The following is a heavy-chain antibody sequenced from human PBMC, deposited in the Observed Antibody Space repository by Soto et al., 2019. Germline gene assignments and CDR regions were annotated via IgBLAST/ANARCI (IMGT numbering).Heavy chain of an antibody. J-gene: IGHJ5*02. V-gene: IGHV3-23*01. D-gene: IGHD3-3*01. Sequence: PGGSLRLSCAASGFTFRNYAMSWVRQTPEKGLEWVSAINGGGISTYYADSVKGRFTISRDQSKNTIYLQMDSLRVEDTALYYCTKGRYLEWFFSRGVEESWGRGTLVTVSS. CDR3: TKGRYLEWFFSRGVEES. CDR1: GFTFRNYA. CDR2: INGGGIST.